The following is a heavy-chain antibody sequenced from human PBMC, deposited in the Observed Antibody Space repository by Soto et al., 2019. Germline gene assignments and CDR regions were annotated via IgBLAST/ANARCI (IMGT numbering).Heavy chain of an antibody. CDR2: IYYSGST. V-gene: IGHV4-59*01. CDR3: AGYYDFWSGWASIFSFGMDV. CDR1: GGSISSYY. D-gene: IGHD3-3*01. Sequence: SETLSLTCTVSGGSISSYYWSWIRQPPGKGLEWIGYIYYSGSTNYNPSLKSRVTISVDTSKNQFSLKLSSVTAADTAVYYCAGYYDFWSGWASIFSFGMDVWGQGTTVTVSS. J-gene: IGHJ6*02.